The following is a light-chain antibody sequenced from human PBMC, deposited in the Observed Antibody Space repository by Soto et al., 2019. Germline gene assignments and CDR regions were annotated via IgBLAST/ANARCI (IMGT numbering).Light chain of an antibody. CDR1: QSVNIG. CDR2: KAS. CDR3: HRYDTSPWT. Sequence: DIQMAQPPSTLSASVGDRVTITCRASQSVNIGVAWYQQKPGRAPKVLIHKASSVESGVPSRFSGSGYATEFTLTISSLQHDAFATCCCHRYDTSPWTFGQGTKV. V-gene: IGKV1-5*03. J-gene: IGKJ1*01.